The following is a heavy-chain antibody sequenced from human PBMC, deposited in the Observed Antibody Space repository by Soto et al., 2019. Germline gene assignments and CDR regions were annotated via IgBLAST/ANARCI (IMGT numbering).Heavy chain of an antibody. V-gene: IGHV4-39*01. CDR2: IFYSGST. CDR3: ARHLTYCSAGSCYSDFPYYGMDV. J-gene: IGHJ6*02. Sequence: SEILSHTSTVSDGTIRGSGYHWGWIRQPPGKGLEWIGSIFYSGSTYYNPSLKSRVTISVDTSKNQFSLKLSSVTAADTAVYYCARHLTYCSAGSCYSDFPYYGMDVWGQGTTVTVSS. D-gene: IGHD2-15*01. CDR1: DGTIRGSGYH.